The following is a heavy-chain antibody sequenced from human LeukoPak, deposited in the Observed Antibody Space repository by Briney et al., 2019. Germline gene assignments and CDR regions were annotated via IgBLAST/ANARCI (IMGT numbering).Heavy chain of an antibody. CDR2: IYTSGST. V-gene: IGHV4-61*02. J-gene: IGHJ4*02. CDR1: GGSISSGSYY. CDR3: ARGLKGYDILTGYPLRGYYFDY. Sequence: SQTLSLTCTVSGGSISSGSYYWSWIRQPAGKGLEWIGRIYTSGSTNYNPSLKSRVTISVDTSKNQFSLKLSSVTAADTAVYYCARGLKGYDILTGYPLRGYYFDYWGQGTLVTVSS. D-gene: IGHD3-9*01.